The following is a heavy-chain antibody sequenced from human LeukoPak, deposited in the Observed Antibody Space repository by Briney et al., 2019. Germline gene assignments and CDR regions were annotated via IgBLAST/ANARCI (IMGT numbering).Heavy chain of an antibody. J-gene: IGHJ3*02. CDR1: GYTFTSYY. D-gene: IGHD4-23*01. V-gene: IGHV1-46*01. CDR2: INPSGGST. CDR3: ATWTAGGTFDI. Sequence: GASVKVSCKASGYTFTSYYMHWVRQAPGQGLEWMGIINPSGGSTSYAQKFQGRVTMTRDTSTSTVYMELSSLRSEDTAVYYCATWTAGGTFDIWGQGTMVTVSS.